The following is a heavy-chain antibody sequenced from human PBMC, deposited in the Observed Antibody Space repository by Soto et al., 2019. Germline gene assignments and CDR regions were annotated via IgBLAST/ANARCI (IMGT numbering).Heavy chain of an antibody. V-gene: IGHV3-33*01. Sequence: QVQLVESGGGVVQPGRSLRLSCAASGFTFSSYALHWVRQAPGKGLEWVAVIWYDGSRKYYVDSVKGLFTISRDDSKNTLHRQMNSRRAEDTAVYCCARDIGVTVYPLDNWGQGTLVTVSS. CDR2: IWYDGSRK. J-gene: IGHJ4*01. D-gene: IGHD3-3*01. CDR1: GFTFSSYA. CDR3: ARDIGVTVYPLDN.